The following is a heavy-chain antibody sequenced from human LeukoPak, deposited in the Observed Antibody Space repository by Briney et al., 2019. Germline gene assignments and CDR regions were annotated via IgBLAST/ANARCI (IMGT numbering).Heavy chain of an antibody. CDR2: INHSGNT. D-gene: IGHD3-10*01. CDR1: GGSFSGYY. V-gene: IGHV4-34*01. CDR3: AREESTGSG. Sequence: SETLSLTCAVYGGSFSGYYWSWIRQPPGKGLEWVGEINHSGNTNYNPSLKSRVTMSVDTSRNQLSLKLTSVTAADTAVYYCAREESTGSGWGQGTLVTVSS. J-gene: IGHJ4*02.